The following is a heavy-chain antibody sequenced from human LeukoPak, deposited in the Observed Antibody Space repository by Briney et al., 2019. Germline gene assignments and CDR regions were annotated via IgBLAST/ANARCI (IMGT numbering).Heavy chain of an antibody. D-gene: IGHD2-2*01. V-gene: IGHV4-34*01. Sequence: SETLSLTCAVYGGSFSGYYWSWIRQPPGKGLGWIGEINHSGSTNYNPSLKSRVTISVDTSKNQFSLKLSSVTAADTAVYYCARQRAAMSIYYYYYYYMDVWGKGTTVTISS. CDR2: INHSGST. CDR3: ARQRAAMSIYYYYYYYMDV. CDR1: GGSFSGYY. J-gene: IGHJ6*03.